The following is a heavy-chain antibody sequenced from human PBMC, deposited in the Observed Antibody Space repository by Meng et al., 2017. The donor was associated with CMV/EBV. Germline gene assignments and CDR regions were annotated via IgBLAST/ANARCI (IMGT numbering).Heavy chain of an antibody. CDR3: ARGSAYSGSCVDY. CDR1: GFTFSSYA. D-gene: IGHD1-26*01. V-gene: IGHV3-30*04. CDR2: ISYDGSNK. Sequence: GSLRLSCAASGFTFSSYAMHWVRQAPGKGLEWVAVISYDGSNKYYADSVKGRFTISRDNSKNTLYLQMNSLRAEDTAVYYCARGSAYSGSCVDYWGQGTLVTVSS. J-gene: IGHJ4*02.